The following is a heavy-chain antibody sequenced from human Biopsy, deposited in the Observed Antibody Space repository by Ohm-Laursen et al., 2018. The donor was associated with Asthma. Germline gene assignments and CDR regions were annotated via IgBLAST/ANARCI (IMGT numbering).Heavy chain of an antibody. D-gene: IGHD3-22*01. V-gene: IGHV4-31*11. CDR3: ARAQDYYDSRGYYRSFDY. Sequence: SDTLSLTCAVSYGSITSGGYYWTWIRQHPGKGLEWIGFIYYSGSTYYNPSLKSRVSISIDTSKNQFSLKLSSVTAADTAVYYCARAQDYYDSRGYYRSFDYWGQGTPVTVSS. J-gene: IGHJ4*02. CDR2: IYYSGST. CDR1: YGSITSGGYY.